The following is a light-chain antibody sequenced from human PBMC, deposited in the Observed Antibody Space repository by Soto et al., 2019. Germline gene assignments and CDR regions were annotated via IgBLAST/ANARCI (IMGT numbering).Light chain of an antibody. J-gene: IGLJ1*01. Sequence: QSALTQPASVSVSPGQSITISCTGTSSDIGGYNYVSWYQQLPGKAPKLLIHDVSNRPSGVSHRFSGSKSGNTASLTISGLQAEDEADYSCCSCTRNTSYVFGTGTKLTVL. CDR2: DVS. CDR1: SSDIGGYNY. V-gene: IGLV2-14*01. CDR3: CSCTRNTSYV.